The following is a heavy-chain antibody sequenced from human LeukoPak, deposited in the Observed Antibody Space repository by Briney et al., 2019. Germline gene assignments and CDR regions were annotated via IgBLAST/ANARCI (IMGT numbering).Heavy chain of an antibody. CDR2: IYPGDSDT. CDR3: ASASGELYYFDY. V-gene: IGHV5-51*01. Sequence: PGESLKISCKGSGYSFTTYWIGWVRQLPGKGLEWMGIIYPGDSDTRYSPSFQGQVTISADKSISTAYLQRSSLKASDTAIYYCASASGELYYFDYWGQGTLVTVSS. D-gene: IGHD6-19*01. J-gene: IGHJ4*02. CDR1: GYSFTTYW.